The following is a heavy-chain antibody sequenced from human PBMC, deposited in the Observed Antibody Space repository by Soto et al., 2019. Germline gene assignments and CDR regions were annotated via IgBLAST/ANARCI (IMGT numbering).Heavy chain of an antibody. Sequence: SETLSLTCTVSGGSISSSSYYWGWIRQPPGKGLEWIGSIYYSGSTYYNPSLKSRVTISVDTSKNQFSLKLSSVTAADTAVYYCARIVLRYFDWLLSEPYYYYGMDVWGQGTTGTVSS. CDR3: ARIVLRYFDWLLSEPYYYYGMDV. CDR2: IYYSGST. CDR1: GGSISSSSYY. J-gene: IGHJ6*02. D-gene: IGHD3-9*01. V-gene: IGHV4-39*01.